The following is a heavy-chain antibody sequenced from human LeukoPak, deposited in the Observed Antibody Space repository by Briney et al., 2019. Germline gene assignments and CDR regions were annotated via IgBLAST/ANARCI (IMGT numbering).Heavy chain of an antibody. D-gene: IGHD2-15*01. J-gene: IGHJ4*02. Sequence: GGSLRLSCVASGFTFNDYGMHWVRQAPGKGLEWVAVIWYDGSKEYLADSVKGRFTISRDNSKNTVYLQMNSLKTEHTAVYYCARVIGWSLFDCWGQGTLVTVSS. CDR1: GFTFNDYG. CDR3: ARVIGWSLFDC. CDR2: IWYDGSKE. V-gene: IGHV3-33*08.